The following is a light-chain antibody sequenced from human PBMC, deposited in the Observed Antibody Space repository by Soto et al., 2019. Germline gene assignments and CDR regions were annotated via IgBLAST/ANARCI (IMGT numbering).Light chain of an antibody. CDR2: GAS. Sequence: EIVLTQSPVTLSLSPGERSTLSCRASQSVSSSLAWYQQKPGQAPRLLIYGASNRATGIQDRFSGSGSGTEFTLTIRRLEPEDFAVYYCQQYGSSGTFGQGTKVDI. CDR1: QSVSSS. V-gene: IGKV3-20*01. J-gene: IGKJ1*01. CDR3: QQYGSSGT.